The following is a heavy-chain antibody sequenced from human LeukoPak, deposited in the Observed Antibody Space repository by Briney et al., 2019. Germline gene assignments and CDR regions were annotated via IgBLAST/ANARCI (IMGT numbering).Heavy chain of an antibody. Sequence: GASVKVSCKASGYTFTGYYIHWVRHAPGQGLEWMGWINPNSGGTDYAQKFQGRVTMTRDTSISTAYMELSRLRSDDTAVYYCARLYDILTGDSFDYWGQGTLVTVSS. J-gene: IGHJ4*02. CDR3: ARLYDILTGDSFDY. D-gene: IGHD3-9*01. V-gene: IGHV1-2*02. CDR1: GYTFTGYY. CDR2: INPNSGGT.